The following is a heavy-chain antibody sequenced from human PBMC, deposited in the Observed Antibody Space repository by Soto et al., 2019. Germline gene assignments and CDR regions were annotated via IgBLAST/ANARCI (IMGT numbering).Heavy chain of an antibody. CDR1: GFTFSDHA. D-gene: IGHD2-15*01. V-gene: IGHV3-23*01. CDR3: AIDLWWHTH. CDR2: ISGGGTGA. J-gene: IGHJ4*02. Sequence: EVQLLESGGGLVQPGGSLRLSCTASGFTFSDHAMTWVRQAPGKGLEWLSGISGGGTGAYYADSVKGRFTVSRDNSNNTVFLQMDSMRVEDTAVYYRAIDLWWHTHWGQGTLVTVSS.